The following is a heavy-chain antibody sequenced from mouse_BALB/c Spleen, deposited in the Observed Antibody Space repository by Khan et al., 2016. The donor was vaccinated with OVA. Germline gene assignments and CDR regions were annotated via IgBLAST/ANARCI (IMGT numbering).Heavy chain of an antibody. CDR1: GYSITSDYA. J-gene: IGHJ2*01. CDR2: ISYSGST. CDR3: ASGRVLPRYPDYFDY. V-gene: IGHV3-2*02. D-gene: IGHD1-1*01. Sequence: EVQLQESGPGLLKPSQSLSLTCTVTGYSITSDYAWNWIRQFPGNKLGWMAYISYSGSTTYCPSLRSRISITRDTSKNKFFLQLNSVTTEDTATYYCASGRVLPRYPDYFDYWGQGTTLTVPS.